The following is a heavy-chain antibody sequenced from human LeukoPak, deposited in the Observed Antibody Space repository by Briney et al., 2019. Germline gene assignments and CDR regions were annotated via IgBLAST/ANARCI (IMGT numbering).Heavy chain of an antibody. CDR3: AKDRPCINDVCHGDFDY. CDR2: ISGSGGST. CDR1: GFTFSSYA. V-gene: IGHV3-23*01. Sequence: GGSLRLSCAASGFTFSSYAMSWVRQAPGKGLEWVSAISGSGGSTYYADSVKGRFTISRDNSKNTVYLQMNSLRAEDTAVYYCAKDRPCINDVCHGDFDYWGQGTLVTVSS. D-gene: IGHD2-8*01. J-gene: IGHJ4*02.